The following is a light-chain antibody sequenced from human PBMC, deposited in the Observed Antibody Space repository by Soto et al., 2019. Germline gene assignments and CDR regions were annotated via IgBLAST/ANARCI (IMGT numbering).Light chain of an antibody. CDR1: SSDVGAYNY. Sequence: QSVLTQPASVSGSPGQSITISCTGTSSDVGAYNYVSWYQQQLGKAPKLMIFEVSARPSGVSNRLFGSKSGNTASLTISGLQADDEADYYCSSYTSSNTLVFGGGTKLTVL. CDR2: EVS. CDR3: SSYTSSNTLV. V-gene: IGLV2-14*01. J-gene: IGLJ2*01.